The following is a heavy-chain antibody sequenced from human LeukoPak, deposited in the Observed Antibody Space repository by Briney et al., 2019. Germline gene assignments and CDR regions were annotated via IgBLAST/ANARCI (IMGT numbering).Heavy chain of an antibody. Sequence: SQTLSLTCTVSGGSISSASDYWSWIRQPAGKGLEWIGRIHISGRTDYNPFLKSRVAISIDTSKRQFSLKLSSVTAADTAVYYCARAQYISAWYPFDYWGQGSLVTVSS. D-gene: IGHD6-19*01. J-gene: IGHJ4*02. CDR1: GGSISSASDY. CDR2: IHISGRT. V-gene: IGHV4-61*02. CDR3: ARAQYISAWYPFDY.